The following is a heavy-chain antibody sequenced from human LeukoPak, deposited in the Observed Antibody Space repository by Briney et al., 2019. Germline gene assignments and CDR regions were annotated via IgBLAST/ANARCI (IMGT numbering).Heavy chain of an antibody. CDR2: IYYSGGT. D-gene: IGHD2-2*01. Sequence: SETLSFTXTVSGGSISSSSYYWGWIRQPPGKGLEWIGSIYYSGGTYYNPSLKSRATISVDTSKNQFSLKLSSVTAADTAVYYCARHCYCSSTSCYFAYWGQGTLVTVSS. CDR3: ARHCYCSSTSCYFAY. CDR1: GGSISSSSYY. J-gene: IGHJ4*02. V-gene: IGHV4-39*01.